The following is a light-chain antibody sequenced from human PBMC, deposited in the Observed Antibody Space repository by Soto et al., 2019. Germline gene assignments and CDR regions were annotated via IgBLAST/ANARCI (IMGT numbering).Light chain of an antibody. J-gene: IGKJ5*01. CDR3: QQYNTWPPIT. V-gene: IGKV3-15*01. CDR1: QSVRSN. Sequence: EIVLTQSPGTLSLSPGERATLSCRASQSVRSNLAWYQQKPGQAPRLLIYGASTRATGIPARFSGTGSGTEFTLTISSLQSEDFAVYYCQQYNTWPPITFGQGTRLEIK. CDR2: GAS.